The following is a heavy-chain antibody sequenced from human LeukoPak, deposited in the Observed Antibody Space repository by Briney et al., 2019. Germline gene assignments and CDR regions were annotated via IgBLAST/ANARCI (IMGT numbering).Heavy chain of an antibody. D-gene: IGHD3-10*01. V-gene: IGHV3-23*01. J-gene: IGHJ4*02. CDR2: ISGGGGDT. Sequence: PGGSLRLSCAASGFTFSTYVMTWVRQAPGRGLDWLSAISGGGGDTYYADSVKGRFTISRDNSKNILYLQMSSLTAEDTAVYYCAKTFPYGTTWFGFCDYWGQGALVTVSS. CDR3: AKTFPYGTTWFGFCDY. CDR1: GFTFSTYV.